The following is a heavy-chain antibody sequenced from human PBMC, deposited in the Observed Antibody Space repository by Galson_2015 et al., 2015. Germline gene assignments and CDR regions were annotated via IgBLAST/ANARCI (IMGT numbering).Heavy chain of an antibody. Sequence: SLRLSCAASGFTFGDYAMSWFRQAPGKGLEWVGFIRSKAYGGTTEYAASVKGRFTISRDDSKSIAYLQMNSLKAEDTAVYYCTRDSGDDRGYSYGYHYYGMDVWGQGTTVTVS. V-gene: IGHV3-49*03. CDR3: TRDSGDDRGYSYGYHYYGMDV. J-gene: IGHJ6*02. D-gene: IGHD5-18*01. CDR1: GFTFGDYA. CDR2: IRSKAYGGTT.